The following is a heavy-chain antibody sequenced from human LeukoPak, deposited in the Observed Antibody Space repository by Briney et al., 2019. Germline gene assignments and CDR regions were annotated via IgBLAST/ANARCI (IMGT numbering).Heavy chain of an antibody. J-gene: IGHJ4*01. Sequence: SETLSLTCAVSRGSIINYYWTWVRQPAGKGLEWIGRISDSGSTDYNPSLRSRVVMSVDTSKNQFSLNLMSVTAADTAVYFCARHRDYYDTWGHGTLVTVSS. CDR1: RGSIINYY. CDR3: ARHRDYYDT. D-gene: IGHD3-22*01. V-gene: IGHV4-4*07. CDR2: ISDSGST.